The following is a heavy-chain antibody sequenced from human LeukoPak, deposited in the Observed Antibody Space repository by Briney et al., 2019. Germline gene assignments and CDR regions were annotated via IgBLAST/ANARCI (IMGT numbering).Heavy chain of an antibody. J-gene: IGHJ4*02. CDR2: IKSKSYGGTT. Sequence: AGSLRFSCAASGVIFSSAWMSWVRPAQGEGLEWVGRIKSKSYGGTTDYAAPVKGRFTTSRDDSKNTLYLQMNSVKTEDTAVYYCTTEAYCGGDCFAEFDYWGQGTLVTVSS. CDR1: GVIFSSAW. V-gene: IGHV3-15*01. CDR3: TTEAYCGGDCFAEFDY. D-gene: IGHD2-21*02.